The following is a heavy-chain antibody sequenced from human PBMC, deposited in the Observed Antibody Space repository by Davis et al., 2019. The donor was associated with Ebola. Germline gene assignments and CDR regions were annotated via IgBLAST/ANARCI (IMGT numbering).Heavy chain of an antibody. D-gene: IGHD3-3*01. J-gene: IGHJ5*02. Sequence: MPSDTLSLTCTVSGGSISSSSYYWGWIRQPPGKGLEWIGSIYYSGSTYYNPSLKSRVTISVDTSKNQFSLKLSSVTAADTAVYYCARIRPRWYYDFWSGSNWFDPWGQGTLVTVSS. CDR1: GGSISSSSYY. CDR3: ARIRPRWYYDFWSGSNWFDP. CDR2: IYYSGST. V-gene: IGHV4-39*07.